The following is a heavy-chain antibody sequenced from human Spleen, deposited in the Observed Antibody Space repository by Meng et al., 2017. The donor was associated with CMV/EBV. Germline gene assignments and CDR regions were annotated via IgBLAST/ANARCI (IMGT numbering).Heavy chain of an antibody. V-gene: IGHV3-74*01. Sequence: AASGFTFSSYWMQWVRQAPGKGLVWVSRINSDGSSTSYADSVKGRFTISRDNAKNTLYLQMNSLRAEDTAVYYCARERYSSTWGGDYWGQGTLVTVSS. CDR2: INSDGSST. D-gene: IGHD6-13*01. J-gene: IGHJ4*02. CDR3: ARERYSSTWGGDY. CDR1: GFTFSSYW.